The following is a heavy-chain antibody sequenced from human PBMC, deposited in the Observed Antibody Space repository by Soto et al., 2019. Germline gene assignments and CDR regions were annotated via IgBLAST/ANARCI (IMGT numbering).Heavy chain of an antibody. CDR1: GGSIISNRW. CDR3: ARDNSYALDV. V-gene: IGHV3-74*03. Sequence: ETLSLTCTVSGGSIISNRWMHLVRQVPGKGLVWVSHINSDGSSTTYADSVKGRFTISRDNAKKTVYLQMNSLRAEDTAVYFCARDNSYALDVWGQGTTVTVSS. CDR2: INSDGSST. J-gene: IGHJ6*02.